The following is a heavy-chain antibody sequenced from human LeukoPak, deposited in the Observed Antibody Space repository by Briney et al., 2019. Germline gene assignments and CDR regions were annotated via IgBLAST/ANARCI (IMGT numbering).Heavy chain of an antibody. CDR3: ARESESSGWYDY. Sequence: GGSLRLSCAAPGFMFPDYAIHWVRHAPGKGLGWGSLNSGDGGSAVYADSVKCRFTISRDNSKNSLYLQMNSLRSDDTALYYCARESESSGWYDYWGQGTLVTVSS. CDR1: GFMFPDYA. V-gene: IGHV3-43*02. D-gene: IGHD6-19*01. CDR2: NSGDGGSA. J-gene: IGHJ4*02.